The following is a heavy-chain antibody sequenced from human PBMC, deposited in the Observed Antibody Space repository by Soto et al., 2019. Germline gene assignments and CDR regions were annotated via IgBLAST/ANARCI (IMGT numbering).Heavy chain of an antibody. CDR3: AKDRSPDILTGPRRTGNWFDP. D-gene: IGHD3-9*01. Sequence: GGSLRLSCAASGFTFSSYGMHWVRQAPGKGLEWVAVISYDGSNKYYADSVKGRFTISRDNSKNTLYLQMNSLRAEDTAVYYCAKDRSPDILTGPRRTGNWFDPWGQGTLVTVSS. CDR1: GFTFSSYG. CDR2: ISYDGSNK. J-gene: IGHJ5*02. V-gene: IGHV3-30*18.